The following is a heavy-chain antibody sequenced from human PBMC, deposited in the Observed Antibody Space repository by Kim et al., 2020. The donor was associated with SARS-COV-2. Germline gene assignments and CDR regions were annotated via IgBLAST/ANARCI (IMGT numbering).Heavy chain of an antibody. CDR2: ISWNSGSI. Sequence: GGSLRLSCAASGFTFDDYAMHWVRQAPGKGLEWVSGISWNSGSIGYADSVKGRFTISRDNAKNSLYLQMNSLRAEDTALYYCAKAIVVVPAAGGMDVWGQGTTVTVSS. D-gene: IGHD2-2*01. J-gene: IGHJ6*02. CDR1: GFTFDDYA. V-gene: IGHV3-9*01. CDR3: AKAIVVVPAAGGMDV.